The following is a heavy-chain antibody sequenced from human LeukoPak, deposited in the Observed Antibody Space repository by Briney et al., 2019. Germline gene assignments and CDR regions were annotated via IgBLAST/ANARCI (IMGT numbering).Heavy chain of an antibody. Sequence: HPGGSLRLSCAASGFTFSSNAMHWLRQAPGKGLEWVAVISYDEINKYYADSVKGRFSISRDNSKNTMSLQMNSLRGEDTAVYYCAKSHESGDYRSPNYYYYMDVWGKGTTVTVSS. CDR2: ISYDEINK. V-gene: IGHV3-30-3*02. D-gene: IGHD4-17*01. J-gene: IGHJ6*03. CDR3: AKSHESGDYRSPNYYYYMDV. CDR1: GFTFSSNA.